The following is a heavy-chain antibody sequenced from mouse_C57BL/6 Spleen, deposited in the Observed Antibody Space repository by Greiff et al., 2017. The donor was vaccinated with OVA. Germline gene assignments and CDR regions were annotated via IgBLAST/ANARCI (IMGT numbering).Heavy chain of an antibody. Sequence: VQLHQSGAELVRPGASVTLSCKASGYTFTDYEMHWVKQTPVHGLEWIGAIDPETGGTAYNQKFKGKAILTADKSSSTAYMELRSLTSEDSAVYYCTRRGDEGYFDYWGQGTTLTVSS. CDR3: TRRGDEGYFDY. V-gene: IGHV1-15*01. CDR1: GYTFTDYE. J-gene: IGHJ2*01. CDR2: IDPETGGT. D-gene: IGHD3-3*01.